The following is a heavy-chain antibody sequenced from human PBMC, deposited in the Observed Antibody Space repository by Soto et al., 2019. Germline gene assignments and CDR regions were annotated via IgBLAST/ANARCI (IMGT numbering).Heavy chain of an antibody. Sequence: PSETLSLTCTVSGGSISSYYWSWIRQPPGKGLEWIGYIYHSGSTNYNPSLKSRVTISVDKSKNQFSLKLSSVTAADTAVYYCASLSVVVVVAATPHRLNWFDPWGQGTLVTVSS. V-gene: IGHV4-59*12. CDR2: IYHSGST. J-gene: IGHJ5*02. CDR3: ASLSVVVVVAATPHRLNWFDP. CDR1: GGSISSYY. D-gene: IGHD2-15*01.